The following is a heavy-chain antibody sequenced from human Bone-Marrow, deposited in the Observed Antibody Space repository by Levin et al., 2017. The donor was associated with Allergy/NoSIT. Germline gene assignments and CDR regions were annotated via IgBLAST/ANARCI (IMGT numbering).Heavy chain of an antibody. J-gene: IGHJ4*02. D-gene: IGHD3-22*01. CDR3: ARGPDLDYFDSTGYFDY. V-gene: IGHV3-53*01. Sequence: GESLKISCAASGFTVSSNYMSWVRQAPGKGLEWVSIIYRGGSTYYADSVKGRFTISRDNSKNTLYLQMNSLRAEDTAVYYCARGPDLDYFDSTGYFDYWGQGTLVTVSS. CDR2: IYRGGST. CDR1: GFTVSSNY.